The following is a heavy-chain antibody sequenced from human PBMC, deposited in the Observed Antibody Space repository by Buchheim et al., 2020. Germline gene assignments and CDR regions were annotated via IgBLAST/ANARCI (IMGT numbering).Heavy chain of an antibody. CDR2: IYWDDDK. V-gene: IGHV2-5*02. D-gene: IGHD3-16*02. Sequence: QITLKESGPTLVKPTQTLTLTCTFSGFSLSTSGVGVGWIRQPPGKALEWLALIYWDDDKPYSPSLKSRLTITKDTSKNQVVLTMTNMDPVDTATYYCAHYSFGGVIVIWAQYDYWGQGTL. CDR1: GFSLSTSGVG. J-gene: IGHJ4*02. CDR3: AHYSFGGVIVIWAQYDY.